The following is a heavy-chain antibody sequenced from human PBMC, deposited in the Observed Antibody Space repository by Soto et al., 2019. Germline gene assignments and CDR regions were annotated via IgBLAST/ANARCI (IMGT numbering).Heavy chain of an antibody. CDR3: ARSAPRAYCSGGSCRGEFDY. CDR1: GFTVSSNY. V-gene: IGHV3-13*01. CDR2: IGTAGDT. D-gene: IGHD2-15*01. J-gene: IGHJ4*02. Sequence: GGSLRLSCAASGFTVSSNYMSWVRQATGKGLEWVSAIGTAGDTYYPGSVKGRFTISRENAKNSLYLQMNSLRAGDTAVYYCARSAPRAYCSGGSCRGEFDYWGQGTLVTVSS.